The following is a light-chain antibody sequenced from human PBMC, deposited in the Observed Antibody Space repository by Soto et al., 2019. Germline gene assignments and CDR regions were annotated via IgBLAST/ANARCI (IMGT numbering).Light chain of an antibody. CDR1: QDIINH. J-gene: IGKJ5*01. CDR3: QNYHLALGT. Sequence: DIQMTQSPSSLSASAGDTVTITCRASQDIINHLAWYQQRPGKVPNLLIYGASTLHSGVPSRFRGSGSGTHFTLTISSLQPEDVATYYCQNYHLALGTFGQGTRLEIK. CDR2: GAS. V-gene: IGKV1-27*01.